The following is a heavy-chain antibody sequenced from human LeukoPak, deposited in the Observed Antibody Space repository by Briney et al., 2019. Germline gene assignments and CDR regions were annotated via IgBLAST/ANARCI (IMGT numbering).Heavy chain of an antibody. Sequence: PGGSLRLSCAASGFTFSSYAMHWVRQAPGKGLEGVAVISYDGSNKYYADSVKGRFTISRDNSKNTLYLQMNSLRAEDTAVYYCADSSGYGFGDGAFDIWGQGTMVTVSS. D-gene: IGHD3-22*01. CDR3: ADSSGYGFGDGAFDI. V-gene: IGHV3-30-3*01. CDR1: GFTFSSYA. J-gene: IGHJ3*02. CDR2: ISYDGSNK.